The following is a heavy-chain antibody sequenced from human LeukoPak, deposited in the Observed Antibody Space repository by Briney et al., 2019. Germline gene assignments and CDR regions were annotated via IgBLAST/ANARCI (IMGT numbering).Heavy chain of an antibody. CDR2: IYSTGTT. CDR3: ARVGAYGGYKYYFDY. J-gene: IGHJ4*02. D-gene: IGHD5-12*01. V-gene: IGHV3-53*01. CDR1: GFIVNTSY. Sequence: PGGSLRLSCAASGFIVNTSYMGWVRQAPGKGLDWVSVIYSTGTTHYADSVKGRFTISRDNSNNTLYLQMNTLRAEDTAVYYCARVGAYGGYKYYFDYWGQGTLVTVSS.